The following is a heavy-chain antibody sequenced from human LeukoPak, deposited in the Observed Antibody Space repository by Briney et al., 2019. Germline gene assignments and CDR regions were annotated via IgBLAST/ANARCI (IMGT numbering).Heavy chain of an antibody. CDR3: ARLRYDSSGSIDY. Sequence: PSETLSLTCIVSGASISSSSYYWGWIRQPPGKRLEWIGSIYYSGSTYYNPSLKSRVTISVDTSKNQFSLKLSSVTAADTAVYYCARLRYDSSGSIDYWGQGTLVTVSS. CDR2: IYYSGST. V-gene: IGHV4-39*01. D-gene: IGHD3-22*01. CDR1: GASISSSSYY. J-gene: IGHJ4*02.